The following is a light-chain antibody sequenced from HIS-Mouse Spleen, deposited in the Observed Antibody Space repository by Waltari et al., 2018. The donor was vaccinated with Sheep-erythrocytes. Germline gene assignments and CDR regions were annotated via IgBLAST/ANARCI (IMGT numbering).Light chain of an antibody. Sequence: QSALTPPRSVSGSPGQSVTISCPGPSSDVGGYNYVPWYQQHPGKAPKLMIYDVSKRPSGVPDRFSGSKSGNTASLTISGLQAEDEADYYCCSYAGSYNHVFATGTKVTVL. V-gene: IGLV2-11*01. J-gene: IGLJ1*01. CDR3: CSYAGSYNHV. CDR2: DVS. CDR1: SSDVGGYNY.